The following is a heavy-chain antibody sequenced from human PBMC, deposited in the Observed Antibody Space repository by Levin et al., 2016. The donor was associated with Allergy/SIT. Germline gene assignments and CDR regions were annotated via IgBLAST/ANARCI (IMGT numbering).Heavy chain of an antibody. D-gene: IGHD6-13*01. CDR1: GFTFTNYY. CDR3: ARGGDLGISATGAPLEYFQD. J-gene: IGHJ1*01. CDR2: INPSAAST. V-gene: IGHV1-46*03. Sequence: ASVKVSCKTSGFTFTNYYVHWVRQAPGQGLEWVGNINPSAASTTYPQNFQGRVTITRDTSTSTVYMELSSLRSEDTAVYYCARGGDLGISATGAPLEYFQDWGPGTLVTVSS.